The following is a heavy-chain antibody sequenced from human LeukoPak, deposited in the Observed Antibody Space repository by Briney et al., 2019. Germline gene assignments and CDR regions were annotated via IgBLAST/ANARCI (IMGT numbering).Heavy chain of an antibody. CDR1: GGSIGYSNSY. CDR2: IYFSGST. Sequence: SETLSLTCTVSGGSIGYSNSYWGWIRQPPGKGLEWIGNIYFSGSTYYKQSLKSRVTISVDTSKNQFSLKLRSVTAADTAVYYCARASCGGGTCYDSRGWFDPWGQGTLVTVSS. V-gene: IGHV4-39*07. CDR3: ARASCGGGTCYDSRGWFDP. J-gene: IGHJ5*02. D-gene: IGHD2-15*01.